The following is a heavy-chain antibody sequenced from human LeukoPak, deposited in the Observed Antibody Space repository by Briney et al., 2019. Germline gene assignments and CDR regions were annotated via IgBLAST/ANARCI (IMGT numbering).Heavy chain of an antibody. CDR1: GYSFTTYW. D-gene: IGHD2-21*01. CDR2: IYPGDSDT. J-gene: IGHJ4*02. V-gene: IGHV5-51*01. Sequence: GESLKISCKASGYSFTTYWIGWLCQMPGKGLEWMGIIYPGDSDTRYSPPFQGQVTISADKSINTAYLQWRSLKASDTAMYYCARSSYIRSKVSVYWGQGTLVTVSS. CDR3: ARSSYIRSKVSVY.